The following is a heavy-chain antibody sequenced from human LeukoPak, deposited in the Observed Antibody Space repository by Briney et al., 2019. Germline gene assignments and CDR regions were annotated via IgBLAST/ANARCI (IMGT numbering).Heavy chain of an antibody. J-gene: IGHJ4*02. V-gene: IGHV3-23*01. CDR1: GFTFSSYA. CDR3: AKLGNFASGSYSD. D-gene: IGHD3-10*01. Sequence: GGSLRLSCAASGFTFSSYAMSWVRQAPGKGLKWVSAISGSGGSTYYADSVKGRFTISRDNSKNTLYLHMNSLRAEDTAVYYCAKLGNFASGSYSDWGQGTLVTVSS. CDR2: ISGSGGST.